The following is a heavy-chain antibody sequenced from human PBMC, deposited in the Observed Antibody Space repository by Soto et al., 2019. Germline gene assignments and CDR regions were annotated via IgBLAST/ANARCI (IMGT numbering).Heavy chain of an antibody. CDR3: ARRWRGSLNWYFDL. Sequence: SETLSLTCTVSGGSISSSSYYWGRIRRPPGKGLEWIGSIYYSGSTYYNPSLKSRVTISVDTSKNQFSLKLSSVTAADTAVYYCARRWRGSLNWYFDLWGRGTLVTVSS. V-gene: IGHV4-39*01. D-gene: IGHD3-3*01. J-gene: IGHJ2*01. CDR2: IYYSGST. CDR1: GGSISSSSYY.